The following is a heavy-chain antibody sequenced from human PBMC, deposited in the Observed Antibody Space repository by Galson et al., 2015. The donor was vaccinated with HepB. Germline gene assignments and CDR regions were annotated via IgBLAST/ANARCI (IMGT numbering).Heavy chain of an antibody. J-gene: IGHJ6*03. Sequence: QSGAEVKKSGESLXXSXXGSGXXXXSXXIGXXRQMSGXXXXXMGIIYPXXXDTRYSPSFQGQVTISVDKSISTAYLQWRSLKASDTAIYYXARQRDFYYYMDVWGKGTTVTVSS. CDR1: GXXXXSXX. V-gene: IGHV5-51*01. CDR3: ARQRDFYYYMDV. CDR2: IYPXXXDT.